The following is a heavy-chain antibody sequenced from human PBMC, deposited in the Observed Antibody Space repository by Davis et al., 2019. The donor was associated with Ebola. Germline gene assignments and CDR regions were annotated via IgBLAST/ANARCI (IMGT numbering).Heavy chain of an antibody. V-gene: IGHV4-59*01. CDR2: IYYTGST. Sequence: PSETLSLTCSVSGDSISNYYWSWIRQPPGKGLEWIGYIYYTGSTTYNPSLKNRVSISVDTPQNQFSLKLNSATAADTAVYYCARVDYDSSSGYYSGNWLDPWGQGTLVIVSS. J-gene: IGHJ5*02. CDR3: ARVDYDSSSGYYSGNWLDP. CDR1: GDSISNYY. D-gene: IGHD3-3*01.